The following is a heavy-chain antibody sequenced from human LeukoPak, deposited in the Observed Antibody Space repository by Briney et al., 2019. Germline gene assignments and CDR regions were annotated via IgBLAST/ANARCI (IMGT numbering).Heavy chain of an antibody. V-gene: IGHV1-46*01. J-gene: IGHJ4*02. D-gene: IGHD5-24*01. CDR3: ARDRRDGYNWAYYFDY. Sequence: ASVKVSCKASGYTFTSYYMHWVRQAPGQGLEWMGIINPSGGSTSYAQKFQGRVTMTRDTSTSTVYMELSSLRSEDTAVYYCARDRRDGYNWAYYFDYWGQGTLVTVPS. CDR2: INPSGGST. CDR1: GYTFTSYY.